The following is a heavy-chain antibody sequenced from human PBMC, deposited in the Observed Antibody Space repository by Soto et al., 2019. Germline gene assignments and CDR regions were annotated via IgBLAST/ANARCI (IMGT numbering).Heavy chain of an antibody. J-gene: IGHJ6*02. CDR1: GGSFSGYY. CDR3: ARGPRCINTSCSNDYYHFGLDV. V-gene: IGHV4-34*01. CDR2: INHSGRT. Sequence: SETLSLTCAVNGGSFSGYYWSWIRQPPGKWLEWIGEINHSGRTNLNPSLTSRLSTSVDTSKNHFTLTLTSVTAADTAVYYCARGPRCINTSCSNDYYHFGLDVWGQGXTVTVSS. D-gene: IGHD2-2*01.